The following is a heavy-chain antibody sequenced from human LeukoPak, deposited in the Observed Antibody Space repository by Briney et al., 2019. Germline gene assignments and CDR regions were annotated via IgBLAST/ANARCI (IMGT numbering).Heavy chain of an antibody. D-gene: IGHD3-10*01. CDR2: MNPNSGNT. CDR1: GYTFTSYD. Sequence: ASVKVSCKASGYTFTSYDINWVRQATGQGLEWMGWMNPNSGNTGYAQKFQGRVTMTRNTSISTAYMELSSLRSEDTAVYYCAREGSWFGDRDWFDPWGQGTLVTVSS. V-gene: IGHV1-8*01. CDR3: AREGSWFGDRDWFDP. J-gene: IGHJ5*02.